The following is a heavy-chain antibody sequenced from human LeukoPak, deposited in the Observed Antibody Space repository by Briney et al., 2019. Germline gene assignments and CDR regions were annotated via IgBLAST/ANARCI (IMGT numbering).Heavy chain of an antibody. CDR1: GYTFTNYG. CDR3: ARRMGRAMAGNGWFDP. Sequence: ASVKVSCKASGYTFTNYGISWVRQAPGQGLEWMGWISPYNGNTKYAQKLQDRVTMNTDTSTSTAYMELRSLRSDDTAVYYCARRMGRAMAGNGWFDPWGQGTLVTVSS. D-gene: IGHD6-19*01. V-gene: IGHV1-18*01. CDR2: ISPYNGNT. J-gene: IGHJ5*02.